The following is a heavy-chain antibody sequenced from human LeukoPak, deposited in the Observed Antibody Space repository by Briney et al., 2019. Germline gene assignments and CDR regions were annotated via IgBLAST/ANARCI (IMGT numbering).Heavy chain of an antibody. CDR3: AKTYYDFWSGYGYYGMDV. CDR2: ISAYNGNT. CDR1: GYTFTSYG. V-gene: IGHV1-18*01. Sequence: ASVKVSCKASGYTFTSYGISWVRQAPGQGLEWMGWISAYNGNTNYAQKLQGRVTMTTDTSTSTAYMELRSLRSDDTAVYYCAKTYYDFWSGYGYYGMDVWGQGTTATVSS. J-gene: IGHJ6*02. D-gene: IGHD3-3*01.